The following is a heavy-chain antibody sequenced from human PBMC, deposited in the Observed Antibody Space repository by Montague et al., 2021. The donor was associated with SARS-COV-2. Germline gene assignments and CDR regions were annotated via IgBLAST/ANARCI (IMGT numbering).Heavy chain of an antibody. V-gene: IGHV4-30-2*01. CDR2: IYHSGST. D-gene: IGHD3-10*01. J-gene: IGHJ6*02. CDR1: GGSISSGGYS. CDR3: ARGSMVRGGKVYYGVDV. Sequence: TLSLTCAVSGGSISSGGYSWNWIRQPPGKGLEWIGYIYHSGSTYYNPSLKSRVTISLDSSKNQFSLSLTSVTAADTAVYYCARGSMVRGGKVYYGVDVWGQGTTVTVPS.